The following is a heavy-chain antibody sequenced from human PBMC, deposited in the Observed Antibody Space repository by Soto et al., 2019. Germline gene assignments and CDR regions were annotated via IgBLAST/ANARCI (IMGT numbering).Heavy chain of an antibody. V-gene: IGHV3-66*01. J-gene: IGHJ6*02. CDR1: ALXASKXY. Sequence: EVQLVESGGGLVQPGGSLRLSCAXSALXASKXYMSWVRQPPGKGLEWVSVIYSGGTTYYADSVKDRFSISRDNSKSTLYLQMDNLRAGDTAVYYCARGGSGSDWDYYGMDVWGQGTTVTVSS. CDR2: IYSGGTT. D-gene: IGHD3-10*01. CDR3: ARGGSGSDWDYYGMDV.